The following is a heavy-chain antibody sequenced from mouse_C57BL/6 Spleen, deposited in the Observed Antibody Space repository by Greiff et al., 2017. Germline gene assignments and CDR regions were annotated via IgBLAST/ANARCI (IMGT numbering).Heavy chain of an antibody. CDR3: ARNYDYEDYYAMDY. J-gene: IGHJ4*01. Sequence: QVQLQQPGAELVKPGASVTMSCKASGYTFTSYWITWVKQRPGQGLEWIGDIYPGSGSTNYNEKFKSKATLTVDTSSSTAYMQLSRLTSEDSAVYYCARNYDYEDYYAMDYWGQGTSVTVSS. D-gene: IGHD2-4*01. CDR1: GYTFTSYW. CDR2: IYPGSGST. V-gene: IGHV1-55*01.